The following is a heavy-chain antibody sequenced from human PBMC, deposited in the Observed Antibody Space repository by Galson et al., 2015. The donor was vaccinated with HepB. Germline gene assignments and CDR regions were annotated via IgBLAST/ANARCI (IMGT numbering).Heavy chain of an antibody. CDR3: ARDPDLSSSYAEYFQH. V-gene: IGHV3-33*01. D-gene: IGHD6-13*01. CDR2: IWYDGSNK. CDR1: G. J-gene: IGHJ1*01. Sequence: GMHWVRQAPGKGLEWVAVIWYDGSNKYYADSVKGRFTISRDNSKNTLYLQMNSLRAEDTAVYYCARDPDLSSSYAEYFQHWGQGTLVTVSS.